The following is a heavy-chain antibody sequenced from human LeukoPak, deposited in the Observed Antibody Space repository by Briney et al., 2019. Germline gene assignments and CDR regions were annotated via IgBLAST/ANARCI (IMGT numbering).Heavy chain of an antibody. CDR3: ARAAAGPDYYYYYYYMDV. CDR1: EFTFSSYN. D-gene: IGHD6-13*01. Sequence: PGGSLRLSCAASEFTFSSYNFNWVRQAPGKGLEWISFISTGSTTLYYADSVKGRFTVSRDNARNSLYLQMNSLRAEDTAVYYCARAAAGPDYYYYYYYMDVWGKGTTVTVSS. CDR2: ISTGSTTL. J-gene: IGHJ6*03. V-gene: IGHV3-48*01.